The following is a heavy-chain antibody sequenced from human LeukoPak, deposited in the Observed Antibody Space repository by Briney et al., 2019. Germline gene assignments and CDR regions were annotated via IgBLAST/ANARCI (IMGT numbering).Heavy chain of an antibody. J-gene: IGHJ4*02. V-gene: IGHV3-53*01. CDR3: ARGAITITSPRDY. CDR1: GFTVSSNY. CDR2: IYSGGST. Sequence: PGGSLRLSCAASGFTVSSNYMSWVRQAPGKGLEWVSVIYSGGSTYYADSVKGRFTISRDNSKNTLYLQMNSLRAEDTAVYYCARGAITITSPRDYWGQGTLVTVSS. D-gene: IGHD3-3*01.